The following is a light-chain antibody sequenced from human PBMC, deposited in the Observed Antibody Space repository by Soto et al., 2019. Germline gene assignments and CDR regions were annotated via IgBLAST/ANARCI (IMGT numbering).Light chain of an antibody. CDR1: QSVSTN. J-gene: IGKJ2*01. V-gene: IGKV3-15*01. CDR3: QQYNNWTPYT. CDR2: GAS. Sequence: EIVMTQSPATLSVSPGERATLSCRASQSVSTNLAWYQQKPGQAPRLLIYGASTMATGIPARFSGSGSGTEFTLTLSSLQSEDFAVYYCQQYNNWTPYTFGQGTKLEIK.